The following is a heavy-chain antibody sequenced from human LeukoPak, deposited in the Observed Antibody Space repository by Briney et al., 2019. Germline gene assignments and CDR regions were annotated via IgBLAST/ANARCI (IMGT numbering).Heavy chain of an antibody. D-gene: IGHD3-22*01. CDR1: GYTFTSYG. CDR2: ISAYNGNT. Sequence: ASVKVSCKASGYTFTSYGISWARQAPGQRLEWMGWISAYNGNTNYAQKLQGRVTMTADTSTSTVYMELGSLRSDDTAMYYCARDRRIAADSSGNWGQGTLVTVSS. V-gene: IGHV1-18*01. CDR3: ARDRRIAADSSGN. J-gene: IGHJ4*02.